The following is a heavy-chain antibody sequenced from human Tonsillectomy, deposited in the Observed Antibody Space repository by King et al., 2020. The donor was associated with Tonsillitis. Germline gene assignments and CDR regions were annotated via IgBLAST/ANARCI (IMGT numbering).Heavy chain of an antibody. CDR2: IWYDGSTR. Sequence: GQLVQSGGGVVQPGRSLRLSCAASGFTFSSYGIHWVRQAPGKGLEWVALIWYDGSTRYYVDSVKGRFTISRDNSKNTLFLQMNSLRAEDTAVYYCARAPPAAPRSYYYYGMDVWGQGTTVTVSS. J-gene: IGHJ6*02. D-gene: IGHD2-2*01. CDR1: GFTFSSYG. V-gene: IGHV3-33*01. CDR3: ARAPPAAPRSYYYYGMDV.